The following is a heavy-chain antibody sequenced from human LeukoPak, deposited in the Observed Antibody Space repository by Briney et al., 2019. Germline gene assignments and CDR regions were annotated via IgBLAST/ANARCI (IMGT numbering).Heavy chain of an antibody. CDR1: GGSMSSYY. CDR3: ARDFIGRYWYFDL. D-gene: IGHD3-16*02. V-gene: IGHV4-59*01. Sequence: SETLSLTCTVSGGSMSSYYWSWVRQPPGKGLEWIGNIYYSGSTNYNPSLKSRVTISVDTSKNQFSLKLGSVTAADTAVYYCARDFIGRYWYFDLWGRGTLVTVSS. CDR2: IYYSGST. J-gene: IGHJ2*01.